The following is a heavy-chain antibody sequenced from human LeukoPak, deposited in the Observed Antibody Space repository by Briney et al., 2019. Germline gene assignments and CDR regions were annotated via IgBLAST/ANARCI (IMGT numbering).Heavy chain of an antibody. Sequence: SETLSLTCAVSGYSISRDYYWGWIRRPPAKGLEWIGYIYRSGTTYYSPSLKSRVTISVDTSKNHFSLKLTSVTAANTAIYYCATLNFGFAYWGQGIPVTVSS. CDR1: GYSISRDYY. V-gene: IGHV4-38-2*01. CDR2: IYRSGTT. J-gene: IGHJ4*02. CDR3: ATLNFGFAY. D-gene: IGHD2-21*01.